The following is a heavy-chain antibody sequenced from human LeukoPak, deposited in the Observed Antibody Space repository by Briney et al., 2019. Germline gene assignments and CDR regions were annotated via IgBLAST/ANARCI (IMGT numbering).Heavy chain of an antibody. CDR2: ISGSGGST. Sequence: GGSLILSCAASGFTFSSYAMSWVRQAPGKGLEWVSAISGSGGSTYYADSVKGRFTISRDNSKNTLYLQMNSLRAEDTAVYYCAKAFLFGELLAWDYWGQGTLVTVSS. D-gene: IGHD3-10*02. CDR3: AKAFLFGELLAWDY. CDR1: GFTFSSYA. V-gene: IGHV3-23*01. J-gene: IGHJ4*02.